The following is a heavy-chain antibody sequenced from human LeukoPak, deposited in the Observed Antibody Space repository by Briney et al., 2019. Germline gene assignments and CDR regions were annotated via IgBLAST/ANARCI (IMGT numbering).Heavy chain of an antibody. J-gene: IGHJ4*02. D-gene: IGHD3-22*01. CDR3: AKDVLIVVVDGGYFDY. CDR1: GFTVSSNY. CDR2: ISGNGGST. V-gene: IGHV3-23*01. Sequence: GGSLRLSCAASGFTVSSNYMSWVRQAPGKGLEWVSSISGNGGSTYYAESVKGRFTISRDNSKNTLYLQMNSLGAEDTAVYYCAKDVLIVVVDGGYFDYWGQGTLVTVSS.